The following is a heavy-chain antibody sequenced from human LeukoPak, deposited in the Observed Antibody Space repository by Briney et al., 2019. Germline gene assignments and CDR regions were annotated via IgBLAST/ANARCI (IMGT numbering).Heavy chain of an antibody. CDR1: GFTFSGSA. J-gene: IGHJ4*02. CDR3: TICGGDCYLHY. V-gene: IGHV3-73*01. CDR2: IRSKANSYAT. D-gene: IGHD2-21*02. Sequence: GGSLRLYCAASGFTFSGSAMHWVRQASGKGLEWDGRIRSKANSYATAYAASVKGRFTISRDDSKNTAYLQMNSLKTEDTAVYYCTICGGDCYLHYWGQGTLVTVSS.